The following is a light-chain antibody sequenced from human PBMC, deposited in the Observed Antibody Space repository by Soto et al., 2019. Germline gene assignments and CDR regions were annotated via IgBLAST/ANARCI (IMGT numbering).Light chain of an antibody. J-gene: IGKJ5*01. V-gene: IGKV3-11*01. Sequence: ETVLTQSPATLSLSPGDRATLSCRASQSVEHYLAWYQQKPGQAPRLLIYDASNRATGIPARFSGSGSGTDFTLTISSLEPEDFAVYYCQQRRNWPPITFGQGTRLEIK. CDR1: QSVEHY. CDR3: QQRRNWPPIT. CDR2: DAS.